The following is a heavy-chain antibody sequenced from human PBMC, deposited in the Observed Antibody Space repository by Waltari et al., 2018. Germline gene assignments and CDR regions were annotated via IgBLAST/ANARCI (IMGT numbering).Heavy chain of an antibody. CDR2: INPGGSST. J-gene: IGHJ4*02. V-gene: IGHV3-74*01. CDR3: QGGLDY. CDR1: GFTFSNYW. Sequence: EVHLVESGGGLVQPGGSLRLSCAVSGFTFSNYWMSWVRQAQGKGLGWVSRINPGGSSTTYADSVEGRFTISRDNAKNTLYLHMNSLRAEDTAVYYCQGGLDYWGQGTLVTVSS. D-gene: IGHD1-26*01.